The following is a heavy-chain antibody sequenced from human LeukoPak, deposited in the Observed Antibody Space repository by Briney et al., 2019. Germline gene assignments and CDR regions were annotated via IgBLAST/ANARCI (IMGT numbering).Heavy chain of an antibody. Sequence: PGGSLRLSCAASGFTFSSYWMRWVRQAPGKGLEWVANIKEDGSEKYYVDSVRGRFTTSRDNAKNSLYLQMNSLRAEDTAVYYCASQFWWAAVAGTALDYWGQGTLVTVSS. D-gene: IGHD6-19*01. CDR1: GFTFSSYW. V-gene: IGHV3-7*05. J-gene: IGHJ4*02. CDR2: IKEDGSEK. CDR3: ASQFWWAAVAGTALDY.